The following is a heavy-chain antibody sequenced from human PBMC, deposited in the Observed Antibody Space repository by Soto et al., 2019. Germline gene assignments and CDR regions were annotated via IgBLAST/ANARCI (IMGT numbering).Heavy chain of an antibody. D-gene: IGHD2-15*01. CDR1: GCSISSYY. V-gene: IGHV4-59*01. CDR3: ARERADCSGGSCYTEFDY. Sequence: PSETLSLTCTVSGCSISSYYWSWIRQPPGKGLEWIGYIYYSGSTNYNPSLKSRVTISVDTSKNQFSLKLSSVTAADTAVYYCARERADCSGGSCYTEFDYWGQGTLVTVSS. J-gene: IGHJ4*02. CDR2: IYYSGST.